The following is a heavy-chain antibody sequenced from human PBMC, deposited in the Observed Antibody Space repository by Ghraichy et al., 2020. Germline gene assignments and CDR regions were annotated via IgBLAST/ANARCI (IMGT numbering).Heavy chain of an antibody. Sequence: GGSLRLSCAASGFTFSSYAMSWVRQAPGKGLEWVSALSGSGGSTYYADSVKGRLTISRDNSKNTLYLQMNSLRAEDMAVYYCAKASSQQLWLLDYWGQGTLVTVSS. D-gene: IGHD5-18*01. V-gene: IGHV3-23*01. CDR1: GFTFSSYA. CDR3: AKASSQQLWLLDY. J-gene: IGHJ4*02. CDR2: LSGSGGST.